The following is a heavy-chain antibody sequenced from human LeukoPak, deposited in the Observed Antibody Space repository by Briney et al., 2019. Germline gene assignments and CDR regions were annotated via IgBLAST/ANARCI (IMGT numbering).Heavy chain of an antibody. V-gene: IGHV3-21*01. CDR2: ISSSSSYI. Sequence: GGSLRLSCAASGFTFSSYSMNWVRQAPGKGLERVSSISSSSSYIYYADSVKGRFTISRDNAKNSLYLQMNSLRAEDTAVYYCARELKEHTLEPAAPFEDAFDIWGQGTMVTVSS. CDR3: ARELKEHTLEPAAPFEDAFDI. J-gene: IGHJ3*02. D-gene: IGHD2-2*01. CDR1: GFTFSSYS.